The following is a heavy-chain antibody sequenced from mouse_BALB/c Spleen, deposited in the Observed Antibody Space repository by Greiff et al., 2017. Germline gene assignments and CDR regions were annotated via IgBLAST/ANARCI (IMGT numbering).Heavy chain of an antibody. Sequence: QVQLQQSGAELVRPGTSVKVSCKASGYAFTNYLIEWVKQRPGQGLEWIGVINPGSGGTNYNEKFKGKATLTADKSSSTAYMQLSSLTSDDSAVYFCARRGDYYRYDFAWFAYWGQGTLVTVSA. J-gene: IGHJ3*01. V-gene: IGHV1-54*01. CDR3: ARRGDYYRYDFAWFAY. D-gene: IGHD2-14*01. CDR1: GYAFTNYL. CDR2: INPGSGGT.